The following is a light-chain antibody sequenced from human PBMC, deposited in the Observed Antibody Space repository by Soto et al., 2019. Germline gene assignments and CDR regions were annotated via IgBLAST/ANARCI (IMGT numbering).Light chain of an antibody. CDR3: QTSLRK. V-gene: IGLV6-57*03. J-gene: IGLJ3*02. CDR2: HDD. Sequence: NFMLTQPHSGSGSPGQTVTISCTRSSGSIVSNFVQWYQQRPGQGPSTVIFHDDQRASGVPDRFSGSIDSSSNSASLTISGLKTEDEAVYFCQTSLRKFGGGTKLTVL. CDR1: SGSIVSNF.